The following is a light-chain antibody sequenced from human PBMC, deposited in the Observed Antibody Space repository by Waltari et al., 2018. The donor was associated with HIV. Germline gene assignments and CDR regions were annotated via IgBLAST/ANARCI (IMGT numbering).Light chain of an antibody. V-gene: IGLV3-25*03. CDR3: QSPDNSGTVWL. Sequence: YDLTQQPSMSVSPGQTTRTSCSGGEVPTQYTLWSQQKSGQAPTLVIFQDTERPSGVPERYSGSISGTTVTLIISEVQAEDQADYYCQSPDNSGTVWLFGGGTKLTVL. CDR2: QDT. J-gene: IGLJ3*02. CDR1: EVPTQY.